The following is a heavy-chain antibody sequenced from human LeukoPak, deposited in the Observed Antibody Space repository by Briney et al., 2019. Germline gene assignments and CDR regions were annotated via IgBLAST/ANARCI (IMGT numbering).Heavy chain of an antibody. CDR2: IYYSGST. Sequence: SETLSLTCTVSGGSISGSYYYGWIRPPPGKGLEWIGSIYYSGSTYYNPSLESRVTISVDTSKNQFSLKLSSVTAADTAVYYCARTRYYYNSRSYGAPYYFDYWGQGTLVTVSS. J-gene: IGHJ4*02. CDR3: ARTRYYYNSRSYGAPYYFDY. V-gene: IGHV4-39*01. CDR1: GGSISGSYY. D-gene: IGHD3-10*01.